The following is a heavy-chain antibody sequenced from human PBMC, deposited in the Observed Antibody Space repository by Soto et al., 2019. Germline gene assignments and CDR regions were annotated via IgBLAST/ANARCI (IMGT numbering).Heavy chain of an antibody. J-gene: IGHJ4*02. Sequence: QVQLVESGGGVVQPGRSLRLSCAASGFSFGTNVMHWVRQAPGKGLEWVAAISYYGGSKYYADSVKGRFTISRDSSKNTLFLQMNSLRDEDTAVYYCAKDRSNTWSFDYWGQGTLVTVSS. D-gene: IGHD6-13*01. CDR1: GFSFGTNV. CDR3: AKDRSNTWSFDY. V-gene: IGHV3-30*18. CDR2: ISYYGGSK.